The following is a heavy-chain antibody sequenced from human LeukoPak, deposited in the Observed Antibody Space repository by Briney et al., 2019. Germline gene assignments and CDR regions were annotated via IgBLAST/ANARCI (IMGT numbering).Heavy chain of an antibody. V-gene: IGHV4-39*01. CDR3: ARPMYSSGWYNWFDP. Sequence: PSETLSLTCTVSGGSISSSSYYWGWIRQSPGKGLEWIGSIYYSGSTYYNPSLKSRVTISVDTSKNQFSLKLSSVTAADTAVYYCARPMYSSGWYNWFDPWGKGTLVTVSS. CDR1: GGSISSSSYY. D-gene: IGHD6-19*01. J-gene: IGHJ5*02. CDR2: IYYSGST.